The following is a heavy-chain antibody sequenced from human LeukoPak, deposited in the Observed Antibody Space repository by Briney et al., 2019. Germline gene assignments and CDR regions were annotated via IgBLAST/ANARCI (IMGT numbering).Heavy chain of an antibody. Sequence: SETLSLTCAVYGGSFSDYYWSWIRQPPGKGLEWIGEINHSGSTNYNPSLKSRVTISVDTSKNQFSLKLSSVTAADTAVYYCAREALYCSGGSCLDYWGQGTLVTVSS. D-gene: IGHD2-15*01. V-gene: IGHV4-34*01. CDR3: AREALYCSGGSCLDY. J-gene: IGHJ4*02. CDR2: INHSGST. CDR1: GGSFSDYY.